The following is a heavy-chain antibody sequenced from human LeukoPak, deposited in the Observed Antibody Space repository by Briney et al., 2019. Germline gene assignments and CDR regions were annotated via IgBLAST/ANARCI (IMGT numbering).Heavy chain of an antibody. CDR2: MYHSGST. J-gene: IGHJ6*04. Sequence: SQTLSLTCAVSGGSISSGGYSWSWIRQPPGKGLEWIGYMYHSGSTYYNPSLKSRVTISVDRSKNQFSLKLSSVTAADTAVYYCAIGRLYCSSTSCSPYGMDVWGKGTSVTVSS. CDR3: AIGRLYCSSTSCSPYGMDV. D-gene: IGHD2-2*01. V-gene: IGHV4-30-2*01. CDR1: GGSISSGGYS.